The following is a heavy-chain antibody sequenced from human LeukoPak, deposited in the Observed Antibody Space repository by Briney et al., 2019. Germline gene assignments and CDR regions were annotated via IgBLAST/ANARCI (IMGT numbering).Heavy chain of an antibody. D-gene: IGHD3-16*02. CDR1: GYSFTSYW. CDR3: ARQVRAGDYDYVWGSYPAN. J-gene: IGHJ4*02. V-gene: IGHV5-51*01. CDR2: IYPGDSDT. Sequence: GESLKISCKGSGYSFTSYWIGWVRQMAGKGLEWMGIIYPGDSDTRYSPSFQGQVTISADKSISTAYLQWSSLKASDTAMYYCARQVRAGDYDYVWGSYPANWGQGTLVTVSS.